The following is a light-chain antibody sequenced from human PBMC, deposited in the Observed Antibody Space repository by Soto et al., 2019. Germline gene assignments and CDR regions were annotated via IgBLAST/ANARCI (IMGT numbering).Light chain of an antibody. CDR2: DVT. J-gene: IGLJ3*02. V-gene: IGLV2-14*01. CDR1: SSDVGGFIF. Sequence: QSALTQPASVSGSPGQSITISCTGTSSDVGGFIFVSWYQQHPGRAPKLMIYDVTKRPSGVPDRFSGSKSGNTASLTISGLQAEDEADYYCSSDVSGYSLGVFGGGTKLTVL. CDR3: SSDVSGYSLGV.